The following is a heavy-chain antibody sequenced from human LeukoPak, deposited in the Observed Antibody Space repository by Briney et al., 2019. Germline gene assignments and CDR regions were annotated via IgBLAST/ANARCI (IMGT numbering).Heavy chain of an antibody. V-gene: IGHV3-30-3*01. Sequence: LGSSLRLSCAASGFTFSSYAIHWVRQAPRKGLAWVAMISYDGSVKFYADSVKGRFTISRDHSKDTLFLQMNSLRAEDTAVYYCAREGLTARDAFDIWGQGTMVTVSS. CDR2: ISYDGSVK. D-gene: IGHD3-16*01. J-gene: IGHJ3*02. CDR1: GFTFSSYA. CDR3: AREGLTARDAFDI.